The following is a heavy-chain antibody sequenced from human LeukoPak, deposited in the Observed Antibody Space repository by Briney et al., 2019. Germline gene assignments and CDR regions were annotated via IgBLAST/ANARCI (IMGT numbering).Heavy chain of an antibody. CDR1: GFTVSSNY. J-gene: IGHJ4*02. D-gene: IGHD6-19*01. V-gene: IGHV3-53*01. Sequence: GGSLRLSCAASGFTVSSNYMSWDGQAPGKGLEWVSVIYSGGSTYDADSVKGRFTISRDNSKNTLYLQMNNLRAEDTAVYYCARTSIQIRQWLVDYFFDYWGQGTLVTVSS. CDR3: ARTSIQIRQWLVDYFFDY. CDR2: IYSGGST.